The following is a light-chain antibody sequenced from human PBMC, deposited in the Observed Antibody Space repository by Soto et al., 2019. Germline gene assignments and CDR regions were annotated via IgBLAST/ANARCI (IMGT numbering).Light chain of an antibody. V-gene: IGKV1-5*01. CDR1: QSISGC. CDR2: EAS. Sequence: DIQMTQYPSTLSASVGERATITCRASQSISGCLAWYQQKPGKAPKVLIYEASNLASGVPSRFSGSGFGTGFPLTISNLKPDDFSTFYGQQYNSWSTFGQGTKVE. J-gene: IGKJ1*01. CDR3: QQYNSWST.